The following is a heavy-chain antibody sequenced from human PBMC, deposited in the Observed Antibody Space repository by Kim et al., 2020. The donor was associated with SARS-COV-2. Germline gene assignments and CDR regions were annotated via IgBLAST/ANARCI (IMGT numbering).Heavy chain of an antibody. V-gene: IGHV3-30*01. Sequence: ADSVQGRFTISRDNSKNTLYLQMNSLRAEDTAVFYCARLLGRKMPTYFDFWGQGTLVTVSS. D-gene: IGHD1-26*01. CDR3: ARLLGRKMPTYFDF. J-gene: IGHJ4*02.